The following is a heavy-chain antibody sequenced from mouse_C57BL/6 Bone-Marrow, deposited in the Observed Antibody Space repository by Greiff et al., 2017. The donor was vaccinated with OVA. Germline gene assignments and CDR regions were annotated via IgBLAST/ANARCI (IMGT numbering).Heavy chain of an antibody. CDR3: ARCYGSSYWYFDV. CDR2: IFPGSGST. CDR1: GYTFTDYY. D-gene: IGHD1-1*01. V-gene: IGHV1-75*01. J-gene: IGHJ1*03. Sequence: VQLQQSGPELVKPGASVKISCKASGYTFTDYYINWVKQRPGQGLEWIGWIFPGSGSTYYNEKFKGKATLTVDKSSSTAYMLLSSLTSEDSAVYFCARCYGSSYWYFDVWGTGTTVTVSS.